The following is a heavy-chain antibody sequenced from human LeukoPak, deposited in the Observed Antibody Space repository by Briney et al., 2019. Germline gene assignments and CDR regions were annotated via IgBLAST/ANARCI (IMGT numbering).Heavy chain of an antibody. V-gene: IGHV4-31*03. CDR1: GGSVYSGTYC. CDR3: ASLKLLHNWNYFDY. J-gene: IGHJ4*02. CDR2: IYYSGST. D-gene: IGHD1-20*01. Sequence: SETLSLTCTVSGGSVYSGTYCWSWIRQHPGKGLEWIGYIYYSGSTYYNPSLKSRVTISLDTSNNQFSLKLSSVTAADTAVYYCASLKLLHNWNYFDYWGQGTLVTVSS.